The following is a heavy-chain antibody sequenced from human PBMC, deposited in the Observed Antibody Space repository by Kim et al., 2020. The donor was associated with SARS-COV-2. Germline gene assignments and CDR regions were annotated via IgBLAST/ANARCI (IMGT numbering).Heavy chain of an antibody. J-gene: IGHJ4*02. CDR1: GYTFTSYY. Sequence: ASVKVSCKASGYTFTSYYMHWVRQAPGQGLEWMGIINPSGGSTSYAQKFQGRVTMTRDTSTSTVYMELSSLRSEDTAVYYCARGSRGMIVVVITPFDYWGQGTLVTVSS. CDR2: INPSGGST. D-gene: IGHD3-22*01. V-gene: IGHV1-46*01. CDR3: ARGSRGMIVVVITPFDY.